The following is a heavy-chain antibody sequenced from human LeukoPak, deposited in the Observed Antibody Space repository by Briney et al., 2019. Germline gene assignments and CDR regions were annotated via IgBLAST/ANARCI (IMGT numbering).Heavy chain of an antibody. CDR1: GGSFSGYY. J-gene: IGHJ6*03. V-gene: IGHV4-34*01. CDR3: ARGQKQLVRKYYYYYMDV. D-gene: IGHD6-6*01. CDR2: INHSGST. Sequence: SETLSLTCAVYGGSFSGYYWSWLRQPPGKGLEWIGEINHSGSTNYNPSLKSRVPISVDTSKNQSSLKLSSVTAADTAVYYCARGQKQLVRKYYYYYMDVWGEGTTVTVSS.